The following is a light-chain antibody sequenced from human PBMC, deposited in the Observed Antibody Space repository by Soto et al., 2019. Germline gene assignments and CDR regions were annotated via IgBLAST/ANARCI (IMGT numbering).Light chain of an antibody. J-gene: IGLJ2*01. V-gene: IGLV2-8*01. CDR3: SSYAGSNNFVV. Sequence: QSALTQPSSASGSPGQSVTISCTGTNSDVCGYNYVSWYQQHPGKAPKLMIYELSKRPSGVPDRFSGSKSGNTASLTVSGLQAEDEADYYCSSYAGSNNFVVFGGGTKLTVL. CDR1: NSDVCGYNY. CDR2: ELS.